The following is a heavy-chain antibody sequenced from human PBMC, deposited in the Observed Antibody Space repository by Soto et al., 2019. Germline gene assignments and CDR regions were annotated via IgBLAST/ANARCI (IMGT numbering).Heavy chain of an antibody. Sequence: QITLKESGPTLVKPTQTLTLTCTFSGFSLSTSGVGVGWIRQPPGKALEWLALIYWDDDKRYSPSLKSRVTITKDTSKNPVVLTMTNMDPVDTATYYCAHRRRGGYSYASYNFDYWGQGTLVTVSS. CDR3: AHRRRGGYSYASYNFDY. CDR2: IYWDDDK. D-gene: IGHD5-18*01. V-gene: IGHV2-5*02. CDR1: GFSLSTSGVG. J-gene: IGHJ4*02.